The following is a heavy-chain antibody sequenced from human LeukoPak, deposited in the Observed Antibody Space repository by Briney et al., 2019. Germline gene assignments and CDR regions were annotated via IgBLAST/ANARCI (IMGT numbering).Heavy chain of an antibody. V-gene: IGHV3-7*01. CDR1: GFTLRSHW. J-gene: IGHJ3*02. D-gene: IGHD7-27*01. CDR2: INQDGSEN. Sequence: GGSLRLSCAASGFTLRSHWMSWVRQAPGKGLEWVANINQDGSENNYVDAVKGRFTISRDNAENSLHLQMNSLRVEDTAVYYCAREPRTVWGSYDALDIWGQGTMVTVSS. CDR3: AREPRTVWGSYDALDI.